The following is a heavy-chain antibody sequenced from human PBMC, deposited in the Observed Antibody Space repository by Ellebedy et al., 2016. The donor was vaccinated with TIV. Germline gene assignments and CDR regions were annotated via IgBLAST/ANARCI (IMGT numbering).Heavy chain of an antibody. Sequence: MPSETLSLTCAVSGAFLTNGGYSWSWIRQPPGKGLEWIGYIYDHGATYYNPSLKSRVTLSVDRSKNQFSLRLTSVTAADTAMYYCARSNYAWVSAWGQGTLVTVSS. CDR3: ARSNYAWVSA. CDR1: GAFLTNGGYS. CDR2: IYDHGAT. D-gene: IGHD4-11*01. J-gene: IGHJ5*02. V-gene: IGHV4-30-2*01.